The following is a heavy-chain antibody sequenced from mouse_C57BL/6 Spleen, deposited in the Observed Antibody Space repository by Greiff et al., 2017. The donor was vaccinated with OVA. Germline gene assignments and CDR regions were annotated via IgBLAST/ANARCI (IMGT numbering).Heavy chain of an antibody. Sequence: EVKLEESGGGLVQPGGSMKLSCVASGFTFSNYWMNWVRQSPEKGLEWVAQIRLKSDNYATHYAESVKGRFTISRDDSKSSVYLQMNNLRAEDTGIYYCTANDGYWAWFAYWGQGTLVTVSA. CDR2: IRLKSDNYAT. D-gene: IGHD2-3*01. CDR1: GFTFSNYW. J-gene: IGHJ3*01. CDR3: TANDGYWAWFAY. V-gene: IGHV6-3*01.